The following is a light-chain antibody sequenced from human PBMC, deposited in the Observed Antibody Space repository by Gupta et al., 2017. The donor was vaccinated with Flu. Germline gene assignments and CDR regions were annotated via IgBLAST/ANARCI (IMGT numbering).Light chain of an antibody. CDR2: SNN. J-gene: IGLJ1*01. CDR3: AAWDDSRNGYV. Sequence: SVLTPPPSASGPPGQRVTISCSGSSSNIGSNTVNWYQQLPGTAPKLLIYSNNQRPSGVPDRFSGSKSGTSASLAISGLQAEDEADYYCAAWDDSRNGYVFGTGSKVTVL. V-gene: IGLV1-44*01. CDR1: SSNIGSNT.